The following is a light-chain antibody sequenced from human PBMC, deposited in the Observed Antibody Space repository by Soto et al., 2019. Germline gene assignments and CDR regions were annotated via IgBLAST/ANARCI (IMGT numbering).Light chain of an antibody. CDR2: KAS. CDR3: QQYNSYSRT. V-gene: IGKV1-5*03. CDR1: QSISSW. J-gene: IGKJ1*01. Sequence: DIQMTQSPSTLSASVGDRVTITCRASQSISSWLAWYQQKPGKAPKLLIYKASNLESGVPSRFSGSGSGTGFTLTISSLQPDDFATYYCQQYNSYSRTLGQGTKVDIK.